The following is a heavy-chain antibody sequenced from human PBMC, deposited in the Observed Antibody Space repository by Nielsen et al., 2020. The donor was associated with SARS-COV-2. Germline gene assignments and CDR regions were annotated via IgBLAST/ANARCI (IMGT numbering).Heavy chain of an antibody. V-gene: IGHV3-53*04. J-gene: IGHJ3*02. CDR1: GFTVSSNY. D-gene: IGHD3-22*01. Sequence: GGSLRLSCAASGFTVSSNYMSWVRQAPGKGLEWVSVIYSGGSTYYADSVKGRFTISRHNSKNTLYLQMNSLGAEDTAVYYCARSTYYYDSSGYFSVVDDAFDIWGQGTMVTVSS. CDR3: ARSTYYYDSSGYFSVVDDAFDI. CDR2: IYSGGST.